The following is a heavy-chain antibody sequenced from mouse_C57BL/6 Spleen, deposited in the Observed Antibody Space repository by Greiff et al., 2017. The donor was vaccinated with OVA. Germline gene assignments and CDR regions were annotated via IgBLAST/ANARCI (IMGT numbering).Heavy chain of an antibody. D-gene: IGHD4-1*01. CDR3: ARSGLGYFDY. CDR2: IHPNSGST. Sequence: QVQLKQPGAELVKPGASVKLSCKASGYTFTSYWMHWVKQRPGQGLEWIGMIHPNSGSTNYNEKFKSKATLTVDKSSSTAYMQLSSLTSEDSAVYYCARSGLGYFDYWGQGTTLTVSS. J-gene: IGHJ2*01. CDR1: GYTFTSYW. V-gene: IGHV1-64*01.